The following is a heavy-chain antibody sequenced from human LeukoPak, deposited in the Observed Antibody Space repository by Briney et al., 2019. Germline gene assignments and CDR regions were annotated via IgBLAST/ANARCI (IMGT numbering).Heavy chain of an antibody. J-gene: IGHJ6*02. Sequence: SETLSLTCTVSGGSISSYYWSWIRQPPGKGLEWIGYIYYSGGTNYNPSPKSRVTISVDTSKNQFSLKLSSVTAADTAVYYCARFAGYYYGMDVWGQGTTVTVSS. CDR1: GGSISSYY. V-gene: IGHV4-59*01. CDR2: IYYSGGT. CDR3: ARFAGYYYGMDV.